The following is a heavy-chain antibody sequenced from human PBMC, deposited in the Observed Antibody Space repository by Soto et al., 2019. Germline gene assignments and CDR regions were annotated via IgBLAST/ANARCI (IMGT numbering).Heavy chain of an antibody. CDR1: AGTFSSYG. D-gene: IGHD3-22*01. J-gene: IGHJ5*02. CDR3: ARTLFYFDINGHCPFDP. V-gene: IGHV1-69*01. CDR2: TIPIFATT. Sequence: HLVQSGPEVKKPGSSVKVSCKISAGTFSSYGINWVRQVSGQGLEWMGATIPIFATTNYAQKFQDRVTITADESTGTSYLELRSLTSDDSAMYYCARTLFYFDINGHCPFDPWGQGTLVTVSA.